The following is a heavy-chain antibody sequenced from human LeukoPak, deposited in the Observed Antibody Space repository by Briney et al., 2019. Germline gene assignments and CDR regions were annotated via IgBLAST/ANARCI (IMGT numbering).Heavy chain of an antibody. CDR3: TRYQVPPGRDYFDY. Sequence: GESLKISCKGSGYNFASYWIGWVRQMPGKGLEWMGNINPGDSDTRYSPSFQGQVTMTVDKAINTAYLHWISLKASDTAMYYCTRYQVPPGRDYFDYWGQGTLVTVSP. D-gene: IGHD2-2*01. J-gene: IGHJ4*02. CDR1: GYNFASYW. V-gene: IGHV5-51*01. CDR2: INPGDSDT.